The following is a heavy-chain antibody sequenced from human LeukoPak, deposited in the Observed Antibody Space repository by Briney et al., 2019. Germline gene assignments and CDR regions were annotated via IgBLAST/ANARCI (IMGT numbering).Heavy chain of an antibody. CDR2: IYPGDSDT. V-gene: IGHV5-51*01. Sequence: TRGESLQISCKGFGYSFTSYWIGWVRQLPGKGLEWMGIIYPGDSDTRYSPSFQGQVTISADKSISTAYLQWNSLKASDTAMYYCARQGMVRGAWDQGTLVTVSS. CDR1: GYSFTSYW. D-gene: IGHD3-10*01. CDR3: ARQGMVRGA. J-gene: IGHJ5*02.